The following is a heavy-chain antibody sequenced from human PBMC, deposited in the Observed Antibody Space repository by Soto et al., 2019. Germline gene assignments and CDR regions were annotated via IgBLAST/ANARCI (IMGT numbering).Heavy chain of an antibody. Sequence: EVQLVESGGGLVQPGGSLRLSCAASGFTFSDHYMDWVRQAPGKGLEWVGRTRNKANSYTTEYAASVKGRFTISRDDSKNSLYLRMNSLKTEDTAVYYCAREIVGARGIWGQGTMVTVSS. J-gene: IGHJ3*02. V-gene: IGHV3-72*01. CDR1: GFTFSDHY. CDR3: AREIVGARGI. CDR2: TRNKANSYTT. D-gene: IGHD1-26*01.